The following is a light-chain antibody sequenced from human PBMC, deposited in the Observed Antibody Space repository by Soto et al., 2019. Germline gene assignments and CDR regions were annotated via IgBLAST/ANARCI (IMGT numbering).Light chain of an antibody. J-gene: IGKJ4*01. Sequence: DIQMTQSPSSLSASFGDRVTITCRASQGIGVYLAWLQQRPGNAPKLLIYAASTLQSGVPSRFSGSGSGTDFTLTISSLQPEDVATYYCQKYNSAPLTFGGGTKVEIK. CDR1: QGIGVY. CDR3: QKYNSAPLT. CDR2: AAS. V-gene: IGKV1-27*01.